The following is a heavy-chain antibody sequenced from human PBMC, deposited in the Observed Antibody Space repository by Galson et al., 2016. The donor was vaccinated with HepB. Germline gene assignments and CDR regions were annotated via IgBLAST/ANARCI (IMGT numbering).Heavy chain of an antibody. CDR2: ISAYNGNT. CDR1: GYTFTTYG. Sequence: SVKVSCKASGYTFTTYGISWVRQAPGQGLEWMGWISAYNGNTNYAQKLQGRVTMTTDTSTSTAYMEVRSLRSDDTAVYYCARDPLKIRYHLLEIYYYYYALYAWGQGTTVTVSS. V-gene: IGHV1-18*01. CDR3: ARDPLKIRYHLLEIYYYYYALYA. J-gene: IGHJ6*02. D-gene: IGHD2-2*01.